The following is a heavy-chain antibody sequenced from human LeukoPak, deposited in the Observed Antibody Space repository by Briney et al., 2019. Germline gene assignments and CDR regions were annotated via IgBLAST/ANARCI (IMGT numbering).Heavy chain of an antibody. J-gene: IGHJ4*02. Sequence: TGGSLRLSCAASGFTFSSYSMNWVRQAPGKGREWVASLSGSGGSTYYADSVKGRFTISRDHSKNTVYLQMNSLRAEDTAVYYCAKGGVVVVPAAIFTYYFDYWGQGTLVTVSS. CDR1: GFTFSSYS. V-gene: IGHV3-23*01. CDR2: LSGSGGST. CDR3: AKGGVVVVPAAIFTYYFDY. D-gene: IGHD2-2*01.